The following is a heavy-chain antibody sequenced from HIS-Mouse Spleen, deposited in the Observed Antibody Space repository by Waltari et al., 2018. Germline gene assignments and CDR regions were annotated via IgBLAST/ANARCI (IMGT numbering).Heavy chain of an antibody. CDR3: ARIAEGYTSGWYAFDY. D-gene: IGHD6-19*01. V-gene: IGHV2-70*15. CDR1: GFPLSTSGMC. J-gene: IGHJ4*02. Sequence: QVTLRESGPALVKPTQPLTLTCPFSGFPLSTSGMCVSWNRQPPGKALEWLARIDWDDDKYYSTSLKTRLTISRDTSKNQVVLTMTNMDPLDTATYYCARIAEGYTSGWYAFDYWGQGTLVTVSS. CDR2: IDWDDDK.